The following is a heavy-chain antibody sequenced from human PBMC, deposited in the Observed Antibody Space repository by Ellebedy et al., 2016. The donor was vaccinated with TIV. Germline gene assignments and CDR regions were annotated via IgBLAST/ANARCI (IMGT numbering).Heavy chain of an antibody. J-gene: IGHJ4*02. D-gene: IGHD5-12*01. V-gene: IGHV3-9*01. CDR1: GFXXDDYA. CDR3: ARDPNSPGDTGYGEH. Sequence: PGGSLRLSCEASGFXXDDYAMHWVXXSPGKGLEWVSGISWNSGVIEYADSVKGRFTISRDNAKRSLYLQMNSPRAEDTAVYYSARDPNSPGDTGYGEHWGQGAVVTVSS. CDR2: ISWNSGVI.